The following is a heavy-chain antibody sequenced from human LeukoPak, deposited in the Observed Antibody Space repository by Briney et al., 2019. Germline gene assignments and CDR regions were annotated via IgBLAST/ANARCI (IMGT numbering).Heavy chain of an antibody. J-gene: IGHJ4*02. V-gene: IGHV4-31*03. Sequence: SETLSLTCTVSGGSISSSSYYWGWIRQPPGKGLEWIGYIYYSGSTYYNPSLKSRVTISVDTSKNQFSLKLSSVTAADTAVYYCARAAVTTLDYWGQGTLVTVSS. CDR1: GGSISSSSYY. CDR2: IYYSGST. CDR3: ARAAVTTLDY. D-gene: IGHD4-17*01.